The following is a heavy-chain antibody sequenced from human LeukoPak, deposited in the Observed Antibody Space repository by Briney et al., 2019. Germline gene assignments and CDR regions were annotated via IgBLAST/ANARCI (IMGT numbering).Heavy chain of an antibody. CDR3: ARVYHDILTGYSYYFDY. J-gene: IGHJ4*02. V-gene: IGHV3-30-3*01. D-gene: IGHD3-9*01. CDR1: GFTFSDYA. CDR2: ISYEGTNK. Sequence: GGSLRLSCAASGFTFSDYAIHWVRQAPGKGLEWVALISYEGTNKYYADSVKGRFTISRDNAKNSLYLQMNSLRAEDTAVYYCARVYHDILTGYSYYFDYWGQGTLVTVSS.